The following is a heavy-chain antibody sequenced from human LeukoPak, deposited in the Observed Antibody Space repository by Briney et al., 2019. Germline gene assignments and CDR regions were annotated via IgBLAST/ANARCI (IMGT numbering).Heavy chain of an antibody. J-gene: IGHJ4*02. CDR3: ARASRGQWLATKYYFDY. CDR1: GGSISSYY. CDR2: IYYSGST. D-gene: IGHD6-19*01. Sequence: SETLSLTCTVSGGSISSYYRSWIRQPPGKGLEWIGYIYYSGSTNYNPSLKSRVTISVDTSKNQFSLKLSSVTAADTAVYYCARASRGQWLATKYYFDYWGQGTLVTVSS. V-gene: IGHV4-59*12.